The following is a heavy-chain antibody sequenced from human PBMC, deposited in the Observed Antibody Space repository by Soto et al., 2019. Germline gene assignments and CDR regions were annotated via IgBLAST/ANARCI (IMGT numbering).Heavy chain of an antibody. V-gene: IGHV1-3*01. J-gene: IGHJ5*02. Sequence: ASVKVSCKASGYTFSTYAVHWVRQAPGQRPEWMGWINPVNSNTKYSQKFQGRFTMTRDTSASTAYMELSSLRSEDTAVYYCAREYCTSTSCYSYFDPWGQGTLVTVSS. D-gene: IGHD2-2*01. CDR2: INPVNSNT. CDR3: AREYCTSTSCYSYFDP. CDR1: GYTFSTYA.